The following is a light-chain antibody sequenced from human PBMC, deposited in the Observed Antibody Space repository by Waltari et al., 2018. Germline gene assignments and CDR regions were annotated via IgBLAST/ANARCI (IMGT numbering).Light chain of an antibody. CDR1: SGSIASNY. Sequence: NFMLTQPHSVSESPGKTVTISCTRSSGSIASNYVTWSQHRPGSAPTTVIYEDNQRPSGVPDRFSGSIDSSSNSASLTISGLKTGDEADYYCQSYDSSARVFGGGTKLTVL. V-gene: IGLV6-57*04. J-gene: IGLJ2*01. CDR3: QSYDSSARV. CDR2: EDN.